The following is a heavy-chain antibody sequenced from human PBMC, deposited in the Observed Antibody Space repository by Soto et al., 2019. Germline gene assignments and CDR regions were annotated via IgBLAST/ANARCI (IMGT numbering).Heavy chain of an antibody. CDR2: IKSKTDGGTT. V-gene: IGHV3-15*01. D-gene: IGHD2-15*01. CDR3: TTDGYCSGGSCYPNYYYYGMDV. Sequence: EVQLVESGGGLVKPGGSLRLSCAASGFTFSNAWMSWVRQAPGKGLEWVGRIKSKTDGGTTDYAVPVKGRFTISRDDSKNTLYLQMNSLKTEDTAVYYCTTDGYCSGGSCYPNYYYYGMDVWGQGTTVTVSS. CDR1: GFTFSNAW. J-gene: IGHJ6*02.